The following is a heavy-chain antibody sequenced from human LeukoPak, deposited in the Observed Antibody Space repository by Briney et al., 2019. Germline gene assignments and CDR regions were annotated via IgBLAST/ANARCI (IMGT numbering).Heavy chain of an antibody. J-gene: IGHJ3*01. CDR1: GFTFSGFW. CDR2: INSDGSEG. Sequence: GGSLRLSCAVSGFTFSGFWMSWSRQAPGKGLEWVASINSDGSEGYYADVVKGRFSISRDNAKNSLYLQINSLRAEDTAVYYCARSSYSSSSSVWGQGTMVTVSS. D-gene: IGHD6-6*01. CDR3: ARSSYSSSSSV. V-gene: IGHV3-7*03.